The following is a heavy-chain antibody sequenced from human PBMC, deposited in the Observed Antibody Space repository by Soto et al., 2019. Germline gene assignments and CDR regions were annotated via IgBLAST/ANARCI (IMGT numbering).Heavy chain of an antibody. CDR1: GGTFTNYA. J-gene: IGHJ6*02. D-gene: IGHD1-1*01. Sequence: VQLVQSGAEVKKPGSSVKVSCKASGGTFTNYAFSWVRQAPGQGLEWLGGIIPIFGTADYAQKFQGRVTITADESTSTVHMELSSLRSDDTAVYYCASWLKEAGICGNYYYAMDFWGQGTTVTVSS. CDR3: ASWLKEAGICGNYYYAMDF. CDR2: IIPIFGTA. V-gene: IGHV1-69*13.